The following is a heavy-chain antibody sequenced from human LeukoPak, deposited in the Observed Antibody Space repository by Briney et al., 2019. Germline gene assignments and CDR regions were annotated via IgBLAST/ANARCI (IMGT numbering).Heavy chain of an antibody. V-gene: IGHV4-59*01. CDR1: DGSISSYY. CDR2: IYDSGST. D-gene: IGHD1-1*01. CDR3: ARVPYYYGMDV. Sequence: TSETLSLTCTVSDGSISSYYWNWIRQPPGKGLEWIGFIYDSGSTNYNPSLYSRLTISVDSSKNQFSLKLTPVTAADTAVYYCARVPYYYGMDVWGQGTTVTVSS. J-gene: IGHJ6*02.